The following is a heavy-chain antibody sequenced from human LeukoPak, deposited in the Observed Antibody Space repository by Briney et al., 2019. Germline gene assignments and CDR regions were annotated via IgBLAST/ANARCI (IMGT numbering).Heavy chain of an antibody. D-gene: IGHD2-8*01. V-gene: IGHV3-23*01. CDR1: GFTFSSYS. J-gene: IGHJ4*02. CDR3: AKGYCTNGVCYFDY. Sequence: PGGSLRLSCAASGFTFSSYSMNWVRQAPGKGLEWVSAISGSGGTTYYADSVKGRFTISRDNSKNTLYLQMNSLRAEDTAVYYCAKGYCTNGVCYFDYWGQGTLVTVSS. CDR2: ISGSGGTT.